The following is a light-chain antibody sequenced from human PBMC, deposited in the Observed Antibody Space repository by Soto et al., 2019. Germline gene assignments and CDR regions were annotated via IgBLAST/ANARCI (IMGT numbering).Light chain of an antibody. J-gene: IGKJ1*01. V-gene: IGKV1-39*01. CDR1: QSISTY. CDR2: AAS. CDR3: QQSDSRRWT. Sequence: DIQMTQSPSSLSASVGDRVTITCRASQSISTYLNWYQQKPGKAPKLMIYAASILHTGVPSRFSGSGSGTDFTLTISSLQPEDFATYYCQQSDSRRWTFGPGTKVDIK.